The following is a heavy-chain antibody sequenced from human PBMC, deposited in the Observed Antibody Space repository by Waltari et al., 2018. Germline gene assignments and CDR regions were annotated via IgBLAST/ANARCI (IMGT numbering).Heavy chain of an antibody. V-gene: IGHV3-23*05. CDR3: GHGGEDY. D-gene: IGHD2-15*01. J-gene: IGHJ4*02. CDR2: VFNDGTRT. CDR1: GFTFSHYT. Sequence: EVQLLESGGGLVQPGGSLRLACAAYGFTFSHYTINWVRQAPGKGLEWVSAVFNDGTRTYYADSVKGRFTISRDNSKNTLSLQMNSLRAEDYCAKDGGHGGEDYWGQGTLVTVSS.